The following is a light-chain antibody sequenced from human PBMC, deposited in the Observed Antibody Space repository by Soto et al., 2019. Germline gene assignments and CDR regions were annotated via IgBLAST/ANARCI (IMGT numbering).Light chain of an antibody. CDR2: AAS. Sequence: DIQMTQSPSALSASVGDRVTITCRASQSITNYLNWYQHKPGQAPNLLIYAASTLQAGVPSRFRGSGSGTDFTLTISSLQPEDFALYFCQHYGRGSPIAFGLGTRLEIK. CDR3: QHYGRGSPIA. V-gene: IGKV1-39*01. J-gene: IGKJ5*01. CDR1: QSITNY.